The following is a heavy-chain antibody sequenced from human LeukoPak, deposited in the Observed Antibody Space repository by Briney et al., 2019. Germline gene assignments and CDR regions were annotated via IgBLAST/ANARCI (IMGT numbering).Heavy chain of an antibody. J-gene: IGHJ4*02. V-gene: IGHV3-74*01. CDR1: GLTFSSHW. CDR2: ICPDGTVT. Sequence: GGSLGLSCAASGLTFSSHWMHWVRQAPGKGPMWVSRICPDGTVTNYADSVKARFTISRDNARNTVYLQMNSLRAEDTAVYYCIRDFRSADYWGQGTLVTVSS. CDR3: IRDFRSADY.